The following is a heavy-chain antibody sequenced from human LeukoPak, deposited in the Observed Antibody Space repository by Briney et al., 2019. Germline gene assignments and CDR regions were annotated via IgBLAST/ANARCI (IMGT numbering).Heavy chain of an antibody. CDR1: GFTFSSYA. V-gene: IGHV3-23*01. CDR2: ISGSGGST. J-gene: IGHJ4*02. CDR3: AKGHYGDYVPVDY. D-gene: IGHD4-17*01. Sequence: GGSLRLSCAASGFTFSSYAMSWVRQAPGKGLEWFSAISGSGGSTYYADSVKGRFTISRDNSKNTLYLQMNSLRAEDTAVSYCAKGHYGDYVPVDYWGQGTLVTVSS.